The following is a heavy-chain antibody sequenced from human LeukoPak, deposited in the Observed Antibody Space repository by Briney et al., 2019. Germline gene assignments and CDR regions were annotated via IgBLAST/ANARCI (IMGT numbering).Heavy chain of an antibody. CDR1: GGSISSHY. J-gene: IGHJ4*02. CDR3: ARYQPPDFDY. Sequence: SETLSLTCTVSGGSISSHYWNWIRQSPGKALEWIGYIYYNGDTYYNPSLKSRVTISLDKSKSQFSLKLGSVTAADTAVYYCARYQPPDFDYWGQGTLVTVSS. D-gene: IGHD1-14*01. CDR2: IYYNGDT. V-gene: IGHV4-59*11.